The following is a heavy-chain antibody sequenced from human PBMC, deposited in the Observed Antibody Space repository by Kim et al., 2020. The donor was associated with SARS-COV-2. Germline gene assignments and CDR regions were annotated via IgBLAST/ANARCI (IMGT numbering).Heavy chain of an antibody. CDR3: ARRKGYNWFDP. V-gene: IGHV1-18*01. J-gene: IGHJ5*02. CDR2: T. Sequence: TKHDRKLQGRVTMTTDTSTSTAYMGLRSLRSDDTAVYYCARRKGYNWFDPWGQGTLVTVSS.